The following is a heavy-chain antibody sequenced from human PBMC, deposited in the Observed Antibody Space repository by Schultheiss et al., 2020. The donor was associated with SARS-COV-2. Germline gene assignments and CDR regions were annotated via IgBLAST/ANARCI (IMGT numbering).Heavy chain of an antibody. CDR1: GFSFNSYE. CDR3: AMDTAMDLGY. D-gene: IGHD5-18*01. V-gene: IGHV3-48*03. Sequence: GGSLRLSCAASGFSFNSYEMNWVRQAPGKGLEWVSYISTSGSSIYYADSVKGRFTISRDNAKNSLYLQMNSLRAEDTAVYYCAMDTAMDLGYWGQGTLVTVSS. CDR2: ISTSGSSI. J-gene: IGHJ4*02.